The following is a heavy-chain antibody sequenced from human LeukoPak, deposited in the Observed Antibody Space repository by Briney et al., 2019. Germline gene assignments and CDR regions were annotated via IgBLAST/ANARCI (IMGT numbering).Heavy chain of an antibody. J-gene: IGHJ4*02. Sequence: PSETLSLTCAVYGGSFSGYYWSWIRQPPGKGLEWIGEINHSGSTNYNPSLKSRVTISVDTSKNQFSLKLSSVTAADTAVYYCARGDYDSSLFDYWGQGTLVTVSS. D-gene: IGHD3-22*01. CDR2: INHSGST. CDR3: ARGDYDSSLFDY. CDR1: GGSFSGYY. V-gene: IGHV4-34*01.